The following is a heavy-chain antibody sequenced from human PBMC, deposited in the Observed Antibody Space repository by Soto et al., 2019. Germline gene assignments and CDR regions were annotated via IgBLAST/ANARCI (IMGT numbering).Heavy chain of an antibody. V-gene: IGHV3-11*01. Sequence: VGSLRLSCAASGFTFSDYYMSWIRQAPGKGLEWVSYISSSGSTIYYADSVKGRFTISRDNAKNSLYLQMNSLRAEDTAVYYCARDQFGDYDILTGYYNAVFDYWGQGTLVTVSS. D-gene: IGHD3-9*01. CDR1: GFTFSDYY. CDR2: ISSSGSTI. J-gene: IGHJ4*02. CDR3: ARDQFGDYDILTGYYNAVFDY.